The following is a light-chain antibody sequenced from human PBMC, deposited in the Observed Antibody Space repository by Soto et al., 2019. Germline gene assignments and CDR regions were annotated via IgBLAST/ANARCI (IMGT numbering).Light chain of an antibody. Sequence: DIQMTQSPSTLSASVGDTVTITCRASQSISSWLAWYQQKPGKAPKLLIYKASSLESGAPSRFSGSGSGTEFTLTISSLQPDDFATYYCQQYNRQYTFGQGTKLEIK. CDR2: KAS. CDR1: QSISSW. J-gene: IGKJ2*01. CDR3: QQYNRQYT. V-gene: IGKV1-5*03.